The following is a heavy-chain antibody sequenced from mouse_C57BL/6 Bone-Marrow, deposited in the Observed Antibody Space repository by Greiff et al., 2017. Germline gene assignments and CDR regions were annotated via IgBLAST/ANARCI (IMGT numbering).Heavy chain of an antibody. D-gene: IGHD2-2*01. Sequence: DVQLQESGAELVRPGASVKLSCTASGFNIKDDYMHWVKQRPEQGLEWIGWIDPENGDTEYASKFQGKATITADTSSNTAYLQLSSLTSEDTAVYYGTTLLWLRRDYWGQGTTLTVSS. CDR2: IDPENGDT. CDR3: TTLLWLRRDY. J-gene: IGHJ2*01. CDR1: GFNIKDDY. V-gene: IGHV14-4*01.